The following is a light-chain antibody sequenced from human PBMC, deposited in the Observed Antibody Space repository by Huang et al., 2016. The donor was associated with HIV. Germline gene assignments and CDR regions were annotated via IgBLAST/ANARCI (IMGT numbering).Light chain of an antibody. J-gene: IGKJ2*01. CDR3: QQRTSWPPGYT. V-gene: IGKV3-11*01. CDR2: NAS. Sequence: EIVLTQSPATLSLSPGERVALSCRASQNIKNDFSWYQKLPGQEPRLLISNASNRATGIPARFSGSGSWTDFTLTISSLEPEDFVVYFCQQRTSWPPGYTFGQGTKL. CDR1: QNIKND.